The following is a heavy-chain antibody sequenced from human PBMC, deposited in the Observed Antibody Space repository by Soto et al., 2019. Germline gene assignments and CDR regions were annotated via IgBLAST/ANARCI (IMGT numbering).Heavy chain of an antibody. V-gene: IGHV3-30*03. CDR2: ISYDGSNK. CDR1: GFTFSSYG. CDR3: ARVSWREKYGMDV. J-gene: IGHJ6*02. Sequence: GGSLRLSCAASGFTFSSYGMHWVRQAPGKGLEWVAVISYDGSNKYYADSVKGRFTISRDNSKNTLYLQMNSLRAEDTAVYYCARVSWREKYGMDVWGQGTTVTVS.